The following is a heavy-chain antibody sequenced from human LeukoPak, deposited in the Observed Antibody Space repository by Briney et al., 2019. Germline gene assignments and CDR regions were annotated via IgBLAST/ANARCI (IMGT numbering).Heavy chain of an antibody. CDR2: ISGSGGST. CDR3: ARPDILTGYYGY. Sequence: GGSLRLSCAASGFTFSSYAMNWVRQAPGKGLEWVSVISGSGGSTDYADSVKGRFTISRDNSKNTLYLQMNSLRAEDTAVYYCARPDILTGYYGYWGQGTLVTVSS. D-gene: IGHD3-9*01. J-gene: IGHJ4*02. V-gene: IGHV3-23*01. CDR1: GFTFSSYA.